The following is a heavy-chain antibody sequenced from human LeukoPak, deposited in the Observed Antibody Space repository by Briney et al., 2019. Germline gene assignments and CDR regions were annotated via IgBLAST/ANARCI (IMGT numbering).Heavy chain of an antibody. CDR2: IKQDGSEK. V-gene: IGHV3-7*01. Sequence: GGSLRLSCAASGFTFSSYWMSWVRQAPGKGLEWVGNIKQDGSEKYYVVSVKGRFTISRDNAKNSRYLQMNSLRAEDTAVYYCARDITYRTDYWGQGTLVTVSS. J-gene: IGHJ4*02. CDR1: GFTFSSYW. CDR3: ARDITYRTDY.